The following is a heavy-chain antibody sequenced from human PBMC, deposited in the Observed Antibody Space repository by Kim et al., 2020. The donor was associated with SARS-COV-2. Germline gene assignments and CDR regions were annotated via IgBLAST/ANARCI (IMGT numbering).Heavy chain of an antibody. V-gene: IGHV1-3*01. Sequence: FRGRVTITRETSASTAYMELSSLRSEDTAVYYCARVHYDILTGYYELFDYWGQGTLVTVSS. D-gene: IGHD3-9*01. J-gene: IGHJ4*02. CDR3: ARVHYDILTGYYELFDY.